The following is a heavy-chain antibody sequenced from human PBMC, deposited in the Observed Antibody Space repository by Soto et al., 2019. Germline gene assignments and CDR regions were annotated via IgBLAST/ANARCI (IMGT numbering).Heavy chain of an antibody. CDR2: INPRGGGT. CDR1: GYTLNTYY. CDR3: ARGSGFSPYYYNLDV. V-gene: IGHV1-46*02. Sequence: ASVKVSCKASGYTLNTYYMHWVRQAPGQGPEWMGIINPRGGGTTYAQNFQDRVTMTSDTSSSTVYMELSSLRSEDAAVYYCARGSGFSPYYYNLDVWGQGTTVTVSS. D-gene: IGHD3-3*01. J-gene: IGHJ6*02.